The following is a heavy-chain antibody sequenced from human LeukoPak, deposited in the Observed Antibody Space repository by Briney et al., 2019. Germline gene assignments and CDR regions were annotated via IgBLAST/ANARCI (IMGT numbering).Heavy chain of an antibody. Sequence: SVKVSCKASGGTFSSYAISWVRQAPGQGLEWMGGIIPIFGTANYAQKFQGSVTITADESTSTAYMELSSLRSEDTAVYYCARVTRYCSSTSCSNYYYYYMDVWGKGTTVTVSS. CDR3: ARVTRYCSSTSCSNYYYYYMDV. CDR2: IIPIFGTA. V-gene: IGHV1-69*13. CDR1: GGTFSSYA. D-gene: IGHD2-2*01. J-gene: IGHJ6*03.